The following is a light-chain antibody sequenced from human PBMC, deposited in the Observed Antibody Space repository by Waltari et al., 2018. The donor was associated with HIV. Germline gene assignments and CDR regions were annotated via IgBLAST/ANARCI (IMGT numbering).Light chain of an antibody. J-gene: IGLJ2*01. V-gene: IGLV2-23*02. CDR2: EVT. CDR1: SSDVGNYNL. Sequence: QSALAQPASVSDSPGQSITISCTGTSSDVGNYNLVSWYQQHPGKVPKLIIYEVTKRPSGVSNRFSGSKSCNTASLTISGLQAEDEADYYCCSYAASRSVVFGGGTKLTVL. CDR3: CSYAASRSVV.